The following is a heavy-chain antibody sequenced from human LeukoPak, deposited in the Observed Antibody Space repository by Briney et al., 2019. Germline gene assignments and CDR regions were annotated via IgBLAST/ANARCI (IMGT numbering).Heavy chain of an antibody. CDR3: ARKLMSSRRFEY. J-gene: IGHJ4*02. CDR1: GFAFNVFG. CDR2: IKADGVFT. V-gene: IGHV3-30*02. D-gene: IGHD2-8*01. Sequence: GGSLRLSCEGSGFAFNVFGMHWNRQAPGKGLEWVAFIKADGVFTNYAEAVKGRFTISRDNSDNTVFLQMESVRPDDTAVYYCARKLMSSRRFEYWGQGTLVTVSS.